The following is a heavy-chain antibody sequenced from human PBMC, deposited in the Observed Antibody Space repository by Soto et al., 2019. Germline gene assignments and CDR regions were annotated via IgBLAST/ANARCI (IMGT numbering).Heavy chain of an antibody. Sequence: GGSLRLSCAASGFTFSSFSMNWVRQAPGKGLEWVSYISSSSSTIYYADSVKGRFTISRDNAKNSLYLQMNSLRDEDTAVYYCARDPAGFGRGVGHYYYYGMDVWGQGTTATVS. J-gene: IGHJ6*02. D-gene: IGHD3-10*01. CDR3: ARDPAGFGRGVGHYYYYGMDV. CDR2: ISSSSSTI. V-gene: IGHV3-48*02. CDR1: GFTFSSFS.